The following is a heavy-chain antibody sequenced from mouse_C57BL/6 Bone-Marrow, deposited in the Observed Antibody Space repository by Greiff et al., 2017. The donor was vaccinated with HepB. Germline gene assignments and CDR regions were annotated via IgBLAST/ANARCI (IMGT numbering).Heavy chain of an antibody. CDR1: GYTFTSYW. CDR3: ARRGFLRAMDY. V-gene: IGHV1-64*01. D-gene: IGHD3-2*02. J-gene: IGHJ4*01. Sequence: VQLQQPGAELVKPGASVKLSCKASGYTFTSYWMHWVKQRPGQGLEWIGMIHPNSGSTNYNEKFKSKSTLTVDKSSSTAYMQLSSLTSEDSAVYYCARRGFLRAMDYWGQGTSVTVSS. CDR2: IHPNSGST.